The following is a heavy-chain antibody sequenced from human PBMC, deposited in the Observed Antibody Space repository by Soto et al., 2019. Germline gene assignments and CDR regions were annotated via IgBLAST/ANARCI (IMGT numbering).Heavy chain of an antibody. CDR2: INHSGST. Sequence: SETLSLTCAVYGGSFSGYYWSWIRQPPGKGLERIGEINHSGSTNYNPSLKSRVTISVDTSKNQFSLKLSSVTAADTAVYYCARGLRIAARPIYYYGMDVWGQGTTVTVSS. J-gene: IGHJ6*02. CDR1: GGSFSGYY. CDR3: ARGLRIAARPIYYYGMDV. V-gene: IGHV4-34*01. D-gene: IGHD6-6*01.